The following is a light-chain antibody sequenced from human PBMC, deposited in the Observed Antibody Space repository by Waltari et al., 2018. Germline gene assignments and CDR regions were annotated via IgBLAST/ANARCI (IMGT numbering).Light chain of an antibody. CDR3: QHLNNYPLS. CDR1: QGVASSY. Sequence: DFQMTQSPSSLSASVGDRVTITCRASQGVASSYLHWYQQKPGKAPKVLIYATSNLKSGVPSRFSGSGSGTDFTLAISSLQTEDFATYYCQHLNNYPLSFGGGTKVEIK. V-gene: IGKV1-9*01. CDR2: ATS. J-gene: IGKJ4*01.